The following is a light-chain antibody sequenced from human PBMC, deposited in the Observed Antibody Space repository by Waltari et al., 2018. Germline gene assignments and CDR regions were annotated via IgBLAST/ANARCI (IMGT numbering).Light chain of an antibody. Sequence: QSALTQPRSVSGSPGQSVTISCTGTSSDVGRSNYFSWYQQPPGKAPKLMIYDVSKRPSGVPDRFSGSKSGNTASLTISGLQAEDEADYYCCSYAGSYTWVFGGGTKLTVL. CDR3: CSYAGSYTWV. J-gene: IGLJ3*02. CDR1: SSDVGRSNY. CDR2: DVS. V-gene: IGLV2-11*01.